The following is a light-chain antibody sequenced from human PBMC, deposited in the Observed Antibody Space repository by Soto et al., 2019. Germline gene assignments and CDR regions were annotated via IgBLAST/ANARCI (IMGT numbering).Light chain of an antibody. J-gene: IGKJ4*01. CDR1: QSVSSSY. Sequence: EIVLTQSPGTLSLSPGERATLSCRASQSVSSSYLAWYQQKPGQAPRLLIYGASSRATGIPDRFSGSGSGTDLPLNISRLEPGEFAVEYWQQYCSSPVTFGGGTKVEIK. CDR3: QQYCSSPVT. V-gene: IGKV3-20*01. CDR2: GAS.